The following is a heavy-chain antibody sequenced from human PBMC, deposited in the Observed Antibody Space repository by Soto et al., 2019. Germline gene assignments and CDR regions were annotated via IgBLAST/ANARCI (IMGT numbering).Heavy chain of an antibody. CDR3: AKSRPSVEKTGDYVQN. D-gene: IGHD3-10*02. CDR2: IIPIFGTA. J-gene: IGHJ4*02. V-gene: IGHV1-69*13. Sequence: VKVSCKASGGTFSSYAISWVRQAPGQGLEWMGGIIPIFGTANYAQKFQGRVTITADESTSTAYMELSSLTAEDTAKYYCAKSRPSVEKTGDYVQNWGQGTLVTVSS. CDR1: GGTFSSYA.